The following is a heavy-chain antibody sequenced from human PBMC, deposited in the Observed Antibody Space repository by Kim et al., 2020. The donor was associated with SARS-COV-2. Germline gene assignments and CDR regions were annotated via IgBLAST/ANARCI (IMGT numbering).Heavy chain of an antibody. CDR2: IKSKTDGGTT. J-gene: IGHJ4*02. CDR3: TTGLTRGDYYDSSGYPLYYFDY. CDR1: GFTFSNAW. D-gene: IGHD3-22*01. V-gene: IGHV3-15*01. Sequence: GGSLRLSCAASGFTFSNAWMSWVRQAPGKGLEWVGRIKSKTDGGTTDYAAPVKGRFTISRDDSKNTLYLQMNSLKTEDTAVYYCTTGLTRGDYYDSSGYPLYYFDYWGQGTLVTVSS.